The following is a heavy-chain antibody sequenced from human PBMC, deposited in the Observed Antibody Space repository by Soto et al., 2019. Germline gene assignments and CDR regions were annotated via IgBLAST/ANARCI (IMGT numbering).Heavy chain of an antibody. V-gene: IGHV3-9*01. CDR2: ISWNSGSI. Sequence: EVQLVESGVGLVQPGRSLRLSCAASGFTCDDYAMHWVRQAPGKGLEWVSGISWNSGSIGYADSVKGRFTISRDNAKNSLYLQMNSLRAEDTALYYCAKGTAAVAGRDPTYANFQHWGQGTLVTVSS. CDR3: AKGTAAVAGRDPTYANFQH. CDR1: GFTCDDYA. J-gene: IGHJ1*01. D-gene: IGHD6-19*01.